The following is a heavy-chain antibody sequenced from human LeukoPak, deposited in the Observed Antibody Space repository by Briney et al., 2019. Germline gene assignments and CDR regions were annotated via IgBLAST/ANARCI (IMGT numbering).Heavy chain of an antibody. Sequence: GRSLRLSCAASGFIFSSYGMHWVRQVPGKGLEWVAAISSDGNNEYYTDSVKGRFTVSRDNSKNTLHLQMNILRAEDTAVYFCAKGDSSGSYHYFEYWGQGALVTVSS. CDR3: AKGDSSGSYHYFEY. J-gene: IGHJ4*02. CDR1: GFIFSSYG. D-gene: IGHD3-10*01. V-gene: IGHV3-30*18. CDR2: ISSDGNNE.